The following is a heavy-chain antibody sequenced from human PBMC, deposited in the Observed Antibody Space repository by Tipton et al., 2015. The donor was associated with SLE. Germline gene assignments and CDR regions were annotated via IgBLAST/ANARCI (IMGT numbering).Heavy chain of an antibody. CDR3: AKDRVIYAFWSGYGPEGYHYYYGMDV. CDR1: GLTFSSYG. D-gene: IGHD3-3*01. V-gene: IGHV3-23*01. Sequence: GSLRLSCAASGLTFSSYGMSWVRQAPGKGLEWVSGISGGGGATDYADSVKGRFTISRDNSKKTLYLQMSSLRAEDTAVYYCAKDRVIYAFWSGYGPEGYHYYYGMDVWGQGTTVTVSS. CDR2: ISGGGGAT. J-gene: IGHJ6*02.